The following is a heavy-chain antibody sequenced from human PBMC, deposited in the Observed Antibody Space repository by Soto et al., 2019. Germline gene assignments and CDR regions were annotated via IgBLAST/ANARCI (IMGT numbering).Heavy chain of an antibody. CDR2: ISGSGGST. D-gene: IGHD2-2*02. CDR3: ARGLGYCSSTSCYICFDY. V-gene: IGHV3-23*01. Sequence: WGSLIVCCASSEFTFSSYAMDWVRQAPGKGLDWVSAISGSGGSTYYADPVKGRFTISRDNSKNTLYLQMNSLRAEDTAVHYCARGLGYCSSTSCYICFDYWGQGTMVTVSS. J-gene: IGHJ4*02. CDR1: EFTFSSYA.